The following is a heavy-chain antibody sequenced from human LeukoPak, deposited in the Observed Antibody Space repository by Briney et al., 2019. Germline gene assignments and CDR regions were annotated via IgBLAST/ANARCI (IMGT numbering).Heavy chain of an antibody. V-gene: IGHV4-30-4*08. Sequence: SETLSLTCTVSGGSISSGDYYWSWIRQPPGKGRGWIGYIYYSGSTYYNPSLKSRVTISVDTSKNQFSLKLSSVTAADTAVYYCARVNSGAVTTHYYYYYMDVWGKGTTVTVSS. CDR2: IYYSGST. CDR3: ARVNSGAVTTHYYYYYMDV. CDR1: GGSISSGDYY. D-gene: IGHD4-11*01. J-gene: IGHJ6*03.